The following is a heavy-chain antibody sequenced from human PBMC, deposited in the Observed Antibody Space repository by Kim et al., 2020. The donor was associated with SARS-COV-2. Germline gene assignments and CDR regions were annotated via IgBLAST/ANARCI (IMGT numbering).Heavy chain of an antibody. D-gene: IGHD4-17*01. CDR1: GYTFSNYA. CDR2: INAGNGNT. Sequence: ASVKVSCKASGYTFSNYAMHWVRQAPGQRLEWMGWINAGNGNTKYSQKFQGRVTFTTDTSARTAYMQLSSLRSEDTALYYCARGGTVTNVNWYFDLWGRG. CDR3: ARGGTVTNVNWYFDL. J-gene: IGHJ2*01. V-gene: IGHV1-3*01.